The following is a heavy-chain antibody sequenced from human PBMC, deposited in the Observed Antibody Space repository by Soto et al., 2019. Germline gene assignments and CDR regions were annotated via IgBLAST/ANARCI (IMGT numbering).Heavy chain of an antibody. J-gene: IGHJ6*02. V-gene: IGHV3-30*19. CDR2: ISYDGSNK. Sequence: QVQLVESGGGVVQPGRSPRLSCAPSGFTFSRFGMHWVRQAPGKGLEWVALISYDGSNKYYADSVQGRFTISRDNSRSTLYLQMSSLRAEDTAVYYCARDQVYEWNDNFYYGMDVWGQGTTVTVSS. CDR3: ARDQVYEWNDNFYYGMDV. CDR1: GFTFSRFG. D-gene: IGHD1-20*01.